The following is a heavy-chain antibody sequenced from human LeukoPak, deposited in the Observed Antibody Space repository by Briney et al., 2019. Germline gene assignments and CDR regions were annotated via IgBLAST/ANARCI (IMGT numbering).Heavy chain of an antibody. V-gene: IGHV1-18*01. CDR1: GYTFTSYG. CDR2: ISAYNGNT. CDR3: ARVGYCSSTSCYDPPPTFYYYYYYMDV. Sequence: ASVTVSYTSSGYTFTSYGIIWVRQAPGQGLEWMGWISAYNGNTNYAQKLQGRVTMTTDTSTSTAYMELRSLRSDDTAVYYCARVGYCSSTSCYDPPPTFYYYYYYMDVWGKGTTVTVSS. D-gene: IGHD2-2*03. J-gene: IGHJ6*03.